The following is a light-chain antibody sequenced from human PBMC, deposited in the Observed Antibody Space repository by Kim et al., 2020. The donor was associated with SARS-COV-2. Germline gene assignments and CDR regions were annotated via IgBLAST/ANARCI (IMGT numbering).Light chain of an antibody. V-gene: IGKV2-28*01. J-gene: IGKJ5*01. CDR3: MQALQPRAT. CDR2: LGS. Sequence: DIVMTQSPLSLPVTPGEPASISCRSSQSLLHSNGYNYLDWYLQKPGQSPQLLIYLGSNRASGVPNRFSGSGSGTDFTLKISRVEAGDVGVYYCMQALQPRATFGQGTRLEIK. CDR1: QSLLHSNGYNY.